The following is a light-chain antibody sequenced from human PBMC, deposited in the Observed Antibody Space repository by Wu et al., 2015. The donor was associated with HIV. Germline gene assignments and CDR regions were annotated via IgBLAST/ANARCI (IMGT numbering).Light chain of an antibody. CDR2: GAS. CDR1: QSVSSSY. V-gene: IGKV3D-20*02. Sequence: EIVLTQSPGTLSLSPGERATLSCRASQSVSSSYLAWYQQKPGQAPRLLIYGASIRATGIPDRFSGSGSGTDFTLTISSLEPEDFAVYYCQQRSNWPPVLTFGGGTKVEIK. J-gene: IGKJ4*01. CDR3: QQRSNWPPVLT.